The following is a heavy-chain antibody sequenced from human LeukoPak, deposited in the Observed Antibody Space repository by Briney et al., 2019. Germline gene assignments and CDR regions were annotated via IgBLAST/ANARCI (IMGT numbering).Heavy chain of an antibody. J-gene: IGHJ4*02. V-gene: IGHV1-2*02. CDR1: GYTFTGYY. D-gene: IGHD5-18*01. CDR2: INPNSGGT. CDR3: ARSGYSYGYPFDY. Sequence: ASVKVSFKASGYTFTGYYMHSVRQAPGHGLEWMGWINPNSGGTNYAQKFQGRVTMTRDTSISTAYMELSRLRSDDTAVYYCARSGYSYGYPFDYWGQGTLVTVSS.